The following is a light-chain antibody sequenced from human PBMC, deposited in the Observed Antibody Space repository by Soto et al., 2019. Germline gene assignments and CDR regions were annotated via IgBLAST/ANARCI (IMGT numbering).Light chain of an antibody. J-gene: IGKJ4*01. CDR1: QDISNY. Sequence: DIQMTQSPSSLSASVGDRVTITCQASQDISNYLNWYQQKPGKAPKLLIYEASNLETGVPSRFSGSGSGTDFKFTISSLQPEDIATYYCQPYDNLPLAISRGLTFGGGTKVELK. CDR2: EAS. V-gene: IGKV1-33*01. CDR3: QPYDNLPLAISRGLT.